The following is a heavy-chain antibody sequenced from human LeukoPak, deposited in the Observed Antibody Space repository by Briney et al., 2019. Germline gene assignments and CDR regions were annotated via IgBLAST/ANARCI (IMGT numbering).Heavy chain of an antibody. V-gene: IGHV3-23*01. Sequence: SGGSLRLSCAASGFTFSSYAMSWVRRAPGKGLEWVSAISGSGGSTYYADSVKGRFTISRDNSKNTLYLQMNSLRAEDTAVYYCAKDIVVVAATMGYWGQGTLVTVSS. CDR2: ISGSGGST. CDR3: AKDIVVVAATMGY. J-gene: IGHJ4*02. CDR1: GFTFSSYA. D-gene: IGHD2-15*01.